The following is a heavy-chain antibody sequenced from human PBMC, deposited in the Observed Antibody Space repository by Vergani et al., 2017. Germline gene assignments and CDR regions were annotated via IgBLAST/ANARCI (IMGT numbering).Heavy chain of an antibody. CDR1: GFTFNIYA. V-gene: IGHV3-23*01. J-gene: IGHJ4*02. D-gene: IGHD2-2*01. CDR3: AGEGGCPRTSCPPFADY. CDR2: ITYNGGRT. Sequence: EVRLLESGGGLVQPGGSLRLSCAASGFTFNIYAMSWVRQAPGKGLEWVSTITYNGGRTYYADSVTGRFTISRDNSKKTLYLQMNSLRAEDTAVYYCAGEGGCPRTSCPPFADYWGQGTLVTVSS.